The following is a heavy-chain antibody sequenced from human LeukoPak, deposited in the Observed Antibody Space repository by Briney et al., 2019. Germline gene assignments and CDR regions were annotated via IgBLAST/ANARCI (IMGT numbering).Heavy chain of an antibody. Sequence: SETLSLTCTVSGGSISSSSYYWGWIRQPPGKGLEWIGEINHSGSTNYNPSLKSRVTISVDTSKNQFSLKLSSVTAADTAVYYCARGSYVGYFDYWGQGTLVTVSS. J-gene: IGHJ4*02. D-gene: IGHD2-2*01. CDR3: ARGSYVGYFDY. CDR2: INHSGST. V-gene: IGHV4-39*07. CDR1: GGSISSSSYY.